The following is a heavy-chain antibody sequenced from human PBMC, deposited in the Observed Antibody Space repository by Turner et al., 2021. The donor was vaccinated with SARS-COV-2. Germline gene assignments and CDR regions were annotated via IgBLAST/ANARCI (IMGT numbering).Heavy chain of an antibody. CDR1: GYTLTELP. CDR3: ATAVAVAGVVVGYYYYYGMDV. Sequence: QVPRVQSGAEVTKPGASGKVSCKVSGYTLTELPMHWFRQAPGKGLEWMGGFDPEDAETIYAQKFQGRVTMTEDTSTDTAYMELSSLRSEDTAVYYGATAVAVAGVVVGYYYYYGMDVWGQGTTVTVSS. V-gene: IGHV1-24*01. J-gene: IGHJ6*02. CDR2: FDPEDAET. D-gene: IGHD6-19*01.